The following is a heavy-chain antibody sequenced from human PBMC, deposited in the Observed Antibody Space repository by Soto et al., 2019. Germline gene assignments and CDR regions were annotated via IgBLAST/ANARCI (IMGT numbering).Heavy chain of an antibody. CDR2: VYPSDSRT. CDR1: GYSFAVYC. CDR3: ARGNVLNWFGP. Sequence: GESLKISCEGSGYSFAVYCIVCVHQMPGKGLEWMGIVYPSDSRTKYSPSFQGQVTFSADTSTNTAYLQWTSLKPSDTAMYYCARGNVLNWFGPWGQGTQVTVSS. V-gene: IGHV5-51*07. J-gene: IGHJ5*02.